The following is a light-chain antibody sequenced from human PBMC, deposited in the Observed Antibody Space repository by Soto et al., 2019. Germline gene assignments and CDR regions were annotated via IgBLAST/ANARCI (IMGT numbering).Light chain of an antibody. J-gene: IGLJ3*02. CDR3: SSYTSTSTPLV. CDR1: GSDVGGYSY. CDR2: DVN. Sequence: QSALTQPASVSGSPGQSITISCTGTGSDVGGYSYVSWYQHHPGKAPKLMIYDVNNRPSGVSNRFSGSKSGNTASLTISGLQAEDEADYYCSSYTSTSTPLVFGGGTKLTVL. V-gene: IGLV2-14*03.